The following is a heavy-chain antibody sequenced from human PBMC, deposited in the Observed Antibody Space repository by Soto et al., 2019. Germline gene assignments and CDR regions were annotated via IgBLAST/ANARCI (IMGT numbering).Heavy chain of an antibody. Sequence: LSLTCSVSGGSISGSYWSWIRQSPGKGLEWLGYVYYTGSTNCSPSLRSRVSISVDTSKNEFSLRLSSVTAADTAVYFCARSVAVPGAHIDYWGQGTQVTVSS. D-gene: IGHD6-19*01. CDR1: GGSISGSY. J-gene: IGHJ4*02. CDR3: ARSVAVPGAHIDY. CDR2: VYYTGST. V-gene: IGHV4-59*01.